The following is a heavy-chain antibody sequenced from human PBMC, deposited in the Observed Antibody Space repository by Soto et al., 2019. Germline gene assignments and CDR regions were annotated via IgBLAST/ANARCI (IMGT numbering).Heavy chain of an antibody. D-gene: IGHD3-22*01. Sequence: PSETLSLTCAVSGGSISSGDYSWSWIRQPPGKGLEWIGYIYHSGSTYYNPSLKCRLTISVDRSKNQFSLKLSSVTTADTAVCYCAGSGYYPNYFDYWGQGTLVTVSS. CDR3: AGSGYYPNYFDY. J-gene: IGHJ4*02. V-gene: IGHV4-30-2*01. CDR1: GGSISSGDYS. CDR2: IYHSGST.